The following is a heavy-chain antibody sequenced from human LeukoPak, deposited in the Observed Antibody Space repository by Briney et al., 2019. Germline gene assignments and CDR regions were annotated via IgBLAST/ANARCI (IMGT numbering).Heavy chain of an antibody. V-gene: IGHV3-30*02. CDR2: IRYDARNK. D-gene: IGHD3-9*01. J-gene: IGHJ4*02. Sequence: PGGSLRLSCAASGFTFRAYGMHWVRQAPGKGLEWVAFIRYDARNKYYADSVKGRFTISRDNSKNTLYLQMNSLRAEDTAVYYCAKDGKYYDISGAYYCDYWGQGTLVTVSS. CDR1: GFTFRAYG. CDR3: AKDGKYYDISGAYYCDY.